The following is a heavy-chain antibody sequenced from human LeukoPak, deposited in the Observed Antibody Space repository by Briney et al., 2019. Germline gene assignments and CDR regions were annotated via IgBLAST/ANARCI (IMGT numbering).Heavy chain of an antibody. D-gene: IGHD3-10*01. J-gene: IGHJ4*02. CDR3: ARKSDSGNYTLDY. CDR1: GFTFGSYS. V-gene: IGHV3-23*01. CDR2: MSADIATT. Sequence: GGSLRLSCAASGFTFGSYSMTWVRPAPGKGLEWVSVMSADIATTFYAHSAKSRFTLSRENAKNTVFLQMSSLRGEETALYYCARKSDSGNYTLDYWGQGTLVSVSS.